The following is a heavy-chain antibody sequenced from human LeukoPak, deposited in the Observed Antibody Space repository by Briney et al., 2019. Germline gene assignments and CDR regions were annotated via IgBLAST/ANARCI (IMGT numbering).Heavy chain of an antibody. CDR1: GGSFSGYY. CDR2: INHSGST. V-gene: IGHV4-34*01. J-gene: IGHJ4*02. Sequence: SETLSLTCAVYGGSFSGYYWSWIRQPPGKGLEWIGEINHSGSTNYNPSLKSRVTISVDTSKNQFSLKLSSVTAADTAVYYCARDYDSSGYYYPVYEYWGQGTLVTVSS. D-gene: IGHD3-22*01. CDR3: ARDYDSSGYYYPVYEY.